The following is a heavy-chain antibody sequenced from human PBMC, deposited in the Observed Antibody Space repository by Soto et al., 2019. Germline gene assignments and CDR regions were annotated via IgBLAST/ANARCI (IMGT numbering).Heavy chain of an antibody. CDR3: ARAKVLYDSSGLRVFFDY. V-gene: IGHV4-30-2*01. Sequence: QLQLQESGSGLVKPSQTLSLTCAVSGGSISSGGYSWSWIRQPPGKGLEWIGYIYHSGSTYYNPSLKRRVTISVDRSKNQFSLKLSSVTAADTAVYYCARAKVLYDSSGLRVFFDYWGQGTLVTVSS. CDR1: GGSISSGGYS. D-gene: IGHD3-22*01. CDR2: IYHSGST. J-gene: IGHJ4*02.